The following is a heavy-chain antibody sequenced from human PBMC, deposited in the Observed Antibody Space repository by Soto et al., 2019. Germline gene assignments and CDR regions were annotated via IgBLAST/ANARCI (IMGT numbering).Heavy chain of an antibody. V-gene: IGHV5-51*01. CDR3: ARPHGGSSGWDNWFDP. CDR2: IYPGDSDT. Sequence: GESLKISCKGSGYSFTSYWIGWVRQMPGKGLEWMGIIYPGDSDTRYSPSFQGQVTISADKSISTAYLKWSSLKASDTAMYYCARPHGGSSGWDNWFDPWGQGTLVTV. D-gene: IGHD6-25*01. CDR1: GYSFTSYW. J-gene: IGHJ5*02.